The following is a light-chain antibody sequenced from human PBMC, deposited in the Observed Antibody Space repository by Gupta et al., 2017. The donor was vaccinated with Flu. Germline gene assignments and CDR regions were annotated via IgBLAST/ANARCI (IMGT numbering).Light chain of an antibody. J-gene: IGKJ4*01. CDR1: QSLLHSNGYNY. V-gene: IGKV2-28*01. CDR2: LGS. Sequence: TPGEPASISCRSSQSLLHSNGYNYLDWYLQKPGQSPQLLIYLGSNRASGVPDRFSGSGSGTDFTLKISRVEAEDVGVYYCMQALQTPPSTFGGGTKVEIK. CDR3: MQALQTPPST.